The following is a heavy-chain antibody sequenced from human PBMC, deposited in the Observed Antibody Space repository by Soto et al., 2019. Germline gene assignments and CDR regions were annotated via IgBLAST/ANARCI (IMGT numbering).Heavy chain of an antibody. CDR3: AKSLGFVDHAYMDV. V-gene: IGHV1-69*02. CDR1: GGSFISYI. Sequence: QVQLVQSGAEVRKPGSSVKVSCEASGGSFISYIFTWVRQAAGQGLEWMGRSIPIQGRAEYALKFQDRVTLTADRPTQTVYVALRSLRPEETALYYCAKSLGFVDHAYMDVWGKGTTVTVSS. CDR2: SIPIQGRA. J-gene: IGHJ6*03. D-gene: IGHD2-21*01.